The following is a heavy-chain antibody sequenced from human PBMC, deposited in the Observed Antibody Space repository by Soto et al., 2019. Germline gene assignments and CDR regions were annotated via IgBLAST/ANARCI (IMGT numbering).Heavy chain of an antibody. CDR1: GGTFSSYT. D-gene: IGHD2-15*01. CDR3: AQRGGYCSGGSCLDY. Sequence: QVQLVQSGAEVKKPGSSVKVSCKASGGTFSSYTISWVRQAPGQGLEWMGRIIPILGIANYAQKFQGRVTITADKSTSTAYMELSSLRYEDTAVYYCAQRGGYCSGGSCLDYWGQGTLVTVSS. V-gene: IGHV1-69*02. CDR2: IIPILGIA. J-gene: IGHJ4*02.